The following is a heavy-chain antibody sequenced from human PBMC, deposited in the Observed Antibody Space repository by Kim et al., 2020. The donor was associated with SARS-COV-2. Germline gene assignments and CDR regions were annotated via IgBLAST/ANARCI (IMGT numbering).Heavy chain of an antibody. CDR1: GFSFGGHS. Sequence: GGSLRLSCAASGFSFGGHSMNWVRQAPGKGLEWIAYIMSSGSLIFYADSVKGRFTISRDNARNSLYLQMSSLRAEDTAVYYCARGLGSYAYKNHRFDPWG. CDR3: ARGLGSYAYKNHRFDP. V-gene: IGHV3-48*04. J-gene: IGHJ5*02. CDR2: IMSSGSLI. D-gene: IGHD3-16*01.